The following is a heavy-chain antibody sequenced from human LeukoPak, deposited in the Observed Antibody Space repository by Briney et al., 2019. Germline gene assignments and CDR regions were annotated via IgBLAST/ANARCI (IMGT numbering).Heavy chain of an antibody. D-gene: IGHD1-14*01. CDR3: TGYNIPYTFEF. J-gene: IGHJ4*02. CDR1: GFNFRDHW. V-gene: IGHV4-4*02. CDR2: IIHSGNT. Sequence: PGGSLRLSCAVSGFNFRDHWMDWVRQSPGKGLQWIGDIIHSGNTNYNPSLRSRLTMSLDKSRNQLSLKLSSVTAADTAVYYCTGYNIPYTFEFWGQGTLVTVSS.